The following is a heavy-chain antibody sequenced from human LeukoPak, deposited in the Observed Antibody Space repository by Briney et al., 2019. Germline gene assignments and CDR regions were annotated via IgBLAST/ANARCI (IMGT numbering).Heavy chain of an antibody. D-gene: IGHD5-18*01. CDR3: ARRIQLWSYWHFDL. CDR2: MFDTGSP. CDR1: GGSINGYS. V-gene: IGHV4-4*09. J-gene: IGHJ2*01. Sequence: SETLSLICSVSGGSINGYSWGWVRQAPGKGLECIEYMFDTGSPNHHPSLQNRITTSVDTSKNEFYLGLSSVTAADSAVYYCARRIQLWSYWHFDLWGRGTLVTVSS.